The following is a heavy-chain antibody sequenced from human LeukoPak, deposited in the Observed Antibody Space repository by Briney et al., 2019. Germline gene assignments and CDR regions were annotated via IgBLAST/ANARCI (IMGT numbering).Heavy chain of an antibody. CDR2: MNPNSGNT. V-gene: IGHV1-8*01. Sequence: ASVKVSCKASGYTFTSYDINWVRQAPGQGLEWMGWMNPNSGNTGYAQKFQGRVTMTRNTSISTAYMELSSLRSEDTAVYYCARGGHNWNYGDPWGQGTLVTVSS. CDR3: ARGGHNWNYGDP. D-gene: IGHD1-7*01. CDR1: GYTFTSYD. J-gene: IGHJ5*02.